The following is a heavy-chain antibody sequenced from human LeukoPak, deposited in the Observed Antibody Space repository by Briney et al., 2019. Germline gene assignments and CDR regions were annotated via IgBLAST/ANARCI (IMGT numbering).Heavy chain of an antibody. CDR1: GFTVSSNY. CDR2: IYSGGST. D-gene: IGHD1-26*01. Sequence: GGSLRLSCAASGFTVSSNYMSWVRQAPGKGLEWVSVIYSGGSTYYADSVKGRFTISRDNSKNTLYLQMNSLRAEDTAVYYCAKGEWELATTPGYFQHWGQGTLVTVSS. CDR3: AKGEWELATTPGYFQH. V-gene: IGHV3-53*05. J-gene: IGHJ1*01.